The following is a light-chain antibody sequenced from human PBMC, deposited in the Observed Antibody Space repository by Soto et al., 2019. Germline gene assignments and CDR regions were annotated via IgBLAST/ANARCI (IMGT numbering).Light chain of an antibody. Sequence: EIVMTQSPATVSVSPGERATLSCRASQSVSSNLAWYQQKPGQAPRLLIYGASTRATGIPARFSGSGSGTEFTLTISSLQSEDFAVYYCQQYNNSPLFGQGTKVEIK. V-gene: IGKV3-15*01. CDR1: QSVSSN. J-gene: IGKJ1*01. CDR3: QQYNNSPL. CDR2: GAS.